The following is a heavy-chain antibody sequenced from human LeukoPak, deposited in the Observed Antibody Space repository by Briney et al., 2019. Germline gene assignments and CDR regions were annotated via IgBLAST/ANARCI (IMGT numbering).Heavy chain of an antibody. J-gene: IGHJ6*03. Sequence: ASVKVSCKASGYTFTGYYMHWVRQAPGQGLEWMGWINPNSGGTNYAQKFQGRVTMTRDTSISTAYMELSRLRSDDTAVYYCARDGEQWLVDYYYYYMDVWGKGTTVTIS. CDR1: GYTFTGYY. D-gene: IGHD6-19*01. CDR3: ARDGEQWLVDYYYYYMDV. V-gene: IGHV1-2*02. CDR2: INPNSGGT.